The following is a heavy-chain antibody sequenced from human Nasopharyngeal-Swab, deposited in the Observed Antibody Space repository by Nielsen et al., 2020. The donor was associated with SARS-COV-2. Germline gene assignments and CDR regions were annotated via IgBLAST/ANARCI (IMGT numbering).Heavy chain of an antibody. J-gene: IGHJ4*02. CDR3: VRADISGYFDY. V-gene: IGHV3-72*01. D-gene: IGHD3-22*01. Sequence: GASLKISCAGSGFTFGSFGMTWVRQAPGKGLEWVGRSRNEAHSFTTEYAASVKGRFTISRDDSENSLYLQMNSLKIEDTAVYYCVRADISGYFDYWGQGTLVTVSS. CDR1: GFTFGSFG. CDR2: SRNEAHSFTT.